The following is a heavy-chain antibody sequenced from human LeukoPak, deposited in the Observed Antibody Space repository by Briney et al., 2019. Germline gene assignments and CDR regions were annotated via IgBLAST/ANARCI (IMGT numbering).Heavy chain of an antibody. CDR3: ARDRFIWGLTGYSD. D-gene: IGHD3-9*01. J-gene: IGHJ4*02. CDR2: ISSSGSTI. V-gene: IGHV3-48*03. CDR1: GFTFSSYE. Sequence: PGGSLRLSCAASGFTFSSYEMNWVRQAPGKGLEWVSYISSSGSTIYYADSVKGRFTISRDNAKNSLCLQMNSLRAEDTAVYYCARDRFIWGLTGYSDWGQGTLVTVSS.